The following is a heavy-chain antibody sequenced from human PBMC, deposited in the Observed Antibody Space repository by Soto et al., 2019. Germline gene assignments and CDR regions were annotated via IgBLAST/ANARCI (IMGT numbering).Heavy chain of an antibody. CDR1: GYTFTGYY. CDR3: GRYYYEGGASYGLEI. D-gene: IGHD3-22*01. Sequence: QVHLVQSGAEVVKPGASVKVSCKASGYTFTGYYIHWVRQAPGQGLEWMGWINPNSGGANIAQKFQGWVTKTREPTINPAKRKLTRLRSNNTAVYYGGRYYYEGGASYGLEIGGQGTKATVAA. J-gene: IGHJ3*01. CDR2: INPNSGGA. V-gene: IGHV1-2*04.